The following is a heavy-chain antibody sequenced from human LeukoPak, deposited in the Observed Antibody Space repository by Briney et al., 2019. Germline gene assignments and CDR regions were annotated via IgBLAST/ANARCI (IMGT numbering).Heavy chain of an antibody. CDR2: ISKDGGFK. V-gene: IGHV3-30*03. J-gene: IGHJ4*02. Sequence: GGSLRLSCAASGFTFSSYNLHWVRQAPGKGLEWVAVISKDGGFKYYADSVKGRFTISRDNSKNTFYLQMNSLRADDTAVYYCARDYFEYWGQGALVTVSP. CDR3: ARDYFEY. CDR1: GFTFSSYN.